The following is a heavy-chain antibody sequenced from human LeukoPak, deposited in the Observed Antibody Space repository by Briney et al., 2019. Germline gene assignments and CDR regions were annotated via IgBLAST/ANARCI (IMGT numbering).Heavy chain of an antibody. D-gene: IGHD6-13*01. J-gene: IGHJ3*02. V-gene: IGHV4-34*01. CDR3: ARGSSSWYADAFDI. CDR2: INHSGST. Sequence: SETLSLTCAVYGGSFSGYYWSWIRQPPGKGLEWVGEINHSGSTNYNPSLKSRVTISVDTSRNQFSLKLSSVTAADTAVYYCARGSSSWYADAFDIWGQGTMVTVSS. CDR1: GGSFSGYY.